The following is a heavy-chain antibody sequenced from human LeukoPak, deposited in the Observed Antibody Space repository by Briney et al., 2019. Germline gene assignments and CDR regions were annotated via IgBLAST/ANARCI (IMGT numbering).Heavy chain of an antibody. Sequence: ASVKVSCKASGYTFTRYYIQWVRQAPGQGLEWMGWINPHSGGTNYAQEFQDRVTMTRDTSISTAYMELSSLRPDDTAVYSCARGVTARGFNYYMDIWGKGTTVTISS. J-gene: IGHJ6*03. CDR1: GYTFTRYY. CDR3: ARGVTARGFNYYMDI. V-gene: IGHV1-2*02. CDR2: INPHSGGT. D-gene: IGHD2-21*02.